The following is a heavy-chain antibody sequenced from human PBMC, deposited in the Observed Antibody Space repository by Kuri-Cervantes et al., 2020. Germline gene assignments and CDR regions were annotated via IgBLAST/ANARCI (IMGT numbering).Heavy chain of an antibody. CDR1: GYSFTSYG. D-gene: IGHD6-13*01. V-gene: IGHV7-4-1*02. Sequence: ASVKVSCKASGYSFTSYGISWVRQAPGQGLEWMGWINTNTENPTYAQGFTGRFVFSLDTSVSTAYFQISTRKAEDTAVYYCARDDGSSSWSSQHWGQGTLVTVSS. CDR2: INTNTENP. J-gene: IGHJ1*01. CDR3: ARDDGSSSWSSQH.